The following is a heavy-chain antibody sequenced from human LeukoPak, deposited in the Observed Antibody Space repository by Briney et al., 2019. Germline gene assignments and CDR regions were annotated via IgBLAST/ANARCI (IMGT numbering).Heavy chain of an antibody. J-gene: IGHJ4*02. V-gene: IGHV4-59*08. Sequence: PSETLSLTCTASGGSISSYYRSWIRQPPGKGLEWIGYSYYSGSTTPHPSLKSRVTISVDTSKNQFSLRLGSVTAADTAVYYCARHGGSGSFDYWGQGTLVIVSS. CDR3: ARHGGSGSFDY. CDR2: SYYSGST. CDR1: GGSISSYY. D-gene: IGHD3-3*01.